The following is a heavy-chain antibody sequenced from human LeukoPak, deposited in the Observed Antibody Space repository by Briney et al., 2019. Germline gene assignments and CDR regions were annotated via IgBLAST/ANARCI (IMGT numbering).Heavy chain of an antibody. D-gene: IGHD3-9*01. J-gene: IGHJ4*02. CDR1: GYSISSGYY. CDR2: IYHSGRT. V-gene: IGHV4-38-2*02. CDR3: ARDYDILTGNRFDY. Sequence: SETLSLTCAVSGYSISSGYYWGWIRQPPGKGLEWIGSIYHSGRTYYNPSLKSRVTISVDTSKNQFSLKLSSVTAADTAVYYCARDYDILTGNRFDYWGQGTLVTVSS.